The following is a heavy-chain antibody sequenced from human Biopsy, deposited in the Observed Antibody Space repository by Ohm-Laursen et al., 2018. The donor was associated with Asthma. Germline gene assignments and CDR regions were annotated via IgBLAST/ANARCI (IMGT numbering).Heavy chain of an antibody. D-gene: IGHD2-2*01. Sequence: SVKVSCKALGGTFNTYVIGWVRQAPGQGLEWMGGINSVFGTTTYPQKFQDRVTITADDSTSTVCMELSSLRSEDTAVYYCARKAGSCISRTCYSLDFWGQGTLVTVSS. J-gene: IGHJ4*02. CDR2: INSVFGTT. CDR1: GGTFNTYV. V-gene: IGHV1-69*13. CDR3: ARKAGSCISRTCYSLDF.